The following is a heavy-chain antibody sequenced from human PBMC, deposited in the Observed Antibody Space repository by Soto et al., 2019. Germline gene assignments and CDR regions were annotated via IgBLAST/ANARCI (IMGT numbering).Heavy chain of an antibody. D-gene: IGHD3-9*01. J-gene: IGHJ5*02. CDR2: TDSDGTFT. Sequence: GGSLRLSCVASGFTFSTYWMHWVRQTPGEGLVWVSHTDSDGTFTTYADSVKGRFTISRDNAKSTLYLQMNSLRAEDTGVYYCARDRDDILTGYYLGFDPWGQGTLVTVSS. V-gene: IGHV3-74*01. CDR3: ARDRDDILTGYYLGFDP. CDR1: GFTFSTYW.